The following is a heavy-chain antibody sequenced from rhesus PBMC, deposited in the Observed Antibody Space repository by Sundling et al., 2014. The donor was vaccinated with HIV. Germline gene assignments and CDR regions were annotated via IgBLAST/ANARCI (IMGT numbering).Heavy chain of an antibody. J-gene: IGHJ4*01. V-gene: IGHV2S1*01. CDR3: ARIEGTTLFDY. Sequence: QVTLKESGPALVKPTQTLTLTCTFSGFSLSTSGMGVGWIRQPPGKTLEWLAHIYWDDDKFYSTSLKNRLTISKDTSKNQVVLTMANMDPVDTATYYCARIEGTTLFDYWGQGVLVTVSS. D-gene: IGHD2-33*01. CDR1: GFSLSTSGMG. CDR2: IYWDDDK.